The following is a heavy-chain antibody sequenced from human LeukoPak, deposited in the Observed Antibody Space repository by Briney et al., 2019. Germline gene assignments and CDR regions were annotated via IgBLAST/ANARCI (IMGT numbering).Heavy chain of an antibody. Sequence: LWASVKVSCKGSGYTFTSYYMHWVRQAPGQGLEWMGIINPSGGSTSYAQKFQGRVTMTRDTSTSTVYMELSSLRSEDTAVYYCARVRSGTNYYYGMDVWGQGTTVTVSS. D-gene: IGHD3-3*01. V-gene: IGHV1-46*01. J-gene: IGHJ6*02. CDR2: INPSGGST. CDR1: GYTFTSYY. CDR3: ARVRSGTNYYYGMDV.